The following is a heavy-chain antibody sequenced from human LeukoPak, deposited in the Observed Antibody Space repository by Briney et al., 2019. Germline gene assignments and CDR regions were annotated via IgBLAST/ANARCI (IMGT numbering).Heavy chain of an antibody. CDR1: GGSISSSSYY. CDR2: IYYSGST. D-gene: IGHD3-9*01. V-gene: IGHV4-39*07. CDR3: ARVGYFDWLKSHYDY. J-gene: IGHJ4*02. Sequence: SETLSLTCTVSGGSISSSSYYWGWIRQPPGKGLEWIGSIYYSGSTYYNPSLESRLTMSLDKSKNQFSLKLSSVTAADTAVYYRARVGYFDWLKSHYDYWGQGTLVTVSS.